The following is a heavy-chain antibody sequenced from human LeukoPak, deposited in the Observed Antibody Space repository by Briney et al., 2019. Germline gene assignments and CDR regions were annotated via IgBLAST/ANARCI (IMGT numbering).Heavy chain of an antibody. J-gene: IGHJ4*02. CDR2: IYVVNGEA. D-gene: IGHD3-10*01. Sequence: GGSVKVSCTPSGYTFTNTVGHWVRQALGERRGFVGWIYVVNGEAQYSQTFQGRGSLTRDASASTAYMELSRLRSEDTAVYYCTRDMYYCSGGVFDHWGQGTLVTVSS. CDR1: GYTFTNTV. CDR3: TRDMYYCSGGVFDH. V-gene: IGHV1-3*01.